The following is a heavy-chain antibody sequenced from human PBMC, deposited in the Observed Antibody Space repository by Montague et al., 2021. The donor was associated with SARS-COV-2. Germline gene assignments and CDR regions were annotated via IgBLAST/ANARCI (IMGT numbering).Heavy chain of an antibody. Sequence: CAISGDSVCVDAASWSWVRQSPSRDLEWLGVTYYRSKWYLDYAISLKSRITINPDTSKNQFSLQLSSVAPEDTAVFYCARTTTRMLYPENAFDIWGQGTVVTVSA. CDR3: ARTTTRMLYPENAFDI. D-gene: IGHD2-15*01. V-gene: IGHV6-1*01. CDR1: GDSVCVDAAS. CDR2: TYYRSKWYL. J-gene: IGHJ3*02.